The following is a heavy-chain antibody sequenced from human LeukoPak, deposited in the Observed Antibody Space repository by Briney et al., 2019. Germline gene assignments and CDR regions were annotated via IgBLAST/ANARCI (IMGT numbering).Heavy chain of an antibody. CDR2: IGGTGHFT. CDR3: AKDILYSSSTDRWACDY. D-gene: IGHD6-6*01. CDR1: GFTFSHYA. Sequence: GGSLRLSCAASGFTFSHYAMSWVRQAPGKGLEWASGIGGTGHFTYYADSVKGRFTVSRDNSKNTLYLEMNTLKVEDTAVYYCAKDILYSSSTDRWACDYWGQGTLVTVSS. J-gene: IGHJ4*02. V-gene: IGHV3-23*01.